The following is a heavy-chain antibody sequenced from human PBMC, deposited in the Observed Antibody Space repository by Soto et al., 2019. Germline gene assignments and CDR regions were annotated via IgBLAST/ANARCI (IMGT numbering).Heavy chain of an antibody. J-gene: IGHJ4*02. V-gene: IGHV4-39*01. CDR3: AILEWYLPSH. CDR1: GGSISSSSYY. Sequence: SVTQSLTCTVSGGSISSSSYYWGWIRQPPGKGLEWIGSIYYSGSTYYNPSLKSRVTISVDTSKNQFSLKLSSVTAADTAVYYCAILEWYLPSHWGQGTLVTVSS. CDR2: IYYSGST. D-gene: IGHD3-3*01.